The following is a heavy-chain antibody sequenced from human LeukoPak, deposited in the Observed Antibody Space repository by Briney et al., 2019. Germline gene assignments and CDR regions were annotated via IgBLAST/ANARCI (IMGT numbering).Heavy chain of an antibody. CDR2: ISWNSGSI. Sequence: AWGSLRLSCAASGCTFDDYDMHWVRQGPGKGLEWVSGISWNSGSIGYADSVKGRITISRDNAKNTMYLPMNSLTAEDTALYYCAKASRSAIFYGIDVWGQGTTVTVSS. CDR1: GCTFDDYD. CDR3: AKASRSAIFYGIDV. J-gene: IGHJ6*02. D-gene: IGHD3-3*01. V-gene: IGHV3-9*01.